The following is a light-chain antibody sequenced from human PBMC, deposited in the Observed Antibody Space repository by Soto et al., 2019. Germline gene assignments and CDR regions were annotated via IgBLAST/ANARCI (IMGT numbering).Light chain of an antibody. V-gene: IGKV3-15*01. CDR1: QSVSAN. CDR2: SAS. J-gene: IGKJ4*01. Sequence: EIVMTLSPATLSVSPVEIAKLYSSPSQSVSANLAWYQQTPGQAPRLLIYSASTRATGIPARFSGSGSGTEFTLTIRSLQSEDFAVYYCQQYNNWPPINCGGGTKGAIK. CDR3: QQYNNWPPIN.